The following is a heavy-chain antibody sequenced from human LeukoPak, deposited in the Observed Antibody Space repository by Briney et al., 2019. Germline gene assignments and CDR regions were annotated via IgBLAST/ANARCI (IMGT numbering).Heavy chain of an antibody. CDR2: IYYSGST. V-gene: IGHV4-59*01. CDR1: GGSISSYY. J-gene: IGHJ4*02. D-gene: IGHD3-16*01. CDR3: ARGRDDDVWGSYPTCFDF. Sequence: SETLSLTCTVSGGSISSYYWSWIRQPPGKGLEWIGYIYYSGSTNYNPSLKSRVTISGDTSKNQFSLKLSSVTAADTAVYYCARGRDDDVWGSYPTCFDFWGQGTLVTVSS.